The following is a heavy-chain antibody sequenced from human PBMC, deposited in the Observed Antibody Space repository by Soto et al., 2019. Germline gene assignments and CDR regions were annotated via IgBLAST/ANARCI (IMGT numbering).Heavy chain of an antibody. CDR1: GFIFRSYA. CDR3: AKDCALLHCLFHDPYNLFDP. D-gene: IGHD1-1*01. J-gene: IGHJ5*02. V-gene: IGHV3-23*01. Sequence: GGSLRLSCAASGFIFRSYAKSWGRQVPGKGLECVLVFSGSGVSTYSPSSVKARFTISRYNSTNTLYLQMNSLRSEDTAVYYCAKDCALLHCLFHDPYNLFDPCDQGTLVPVSS. CDR2: FSGSGVST.